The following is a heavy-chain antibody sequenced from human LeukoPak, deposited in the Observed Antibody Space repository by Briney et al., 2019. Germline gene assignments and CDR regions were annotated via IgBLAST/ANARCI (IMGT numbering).Heavy chain of an antibody. J-gene: IGHJ4*02. Sequence: PGGSLRLSCAASGFTFSSYGMHWVRQAPGKGLEWVAVISYDGSNKYYADSVKGRLTISRDNSKNTLYLQMNSLRAEDTAVYYCAKDVLYGDPRVELFDYWGQGTLVTVSS. CDR3: AKDVLYGDPRVELFDY. CDR1: GFTFSSYG. CDR2: ISYDGSNK. D-gene: IGHD4-17*01. V-gene: IGHV3-30*18.